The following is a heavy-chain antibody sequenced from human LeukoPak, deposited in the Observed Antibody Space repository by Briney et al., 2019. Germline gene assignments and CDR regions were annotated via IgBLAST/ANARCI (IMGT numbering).Heavy chain of an antibody. J-gene: IGHJ3*02. CDR2: INPNSGDT. D-gene: IGHD6-19*01. V-gene: IGHV1-2*02. CDR1: GHTFTGYY. Sequence: ASVKVSCKASGHTFTGYYMHWVRQAPGQGLEWMGWINPNSGDTNYSQKFQGRVSMTRDTSINTAYMELSRLTSDDTAVYYCARGLYSSGWTDAFDIWGQGTMVTVSS. CDR3: ARGLYSSGWTDAFDI.